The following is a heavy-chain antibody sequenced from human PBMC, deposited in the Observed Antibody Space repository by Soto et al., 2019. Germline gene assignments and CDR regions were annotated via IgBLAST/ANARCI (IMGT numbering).Heavy chain of an antibody. J-gene: IGHJ4*02. CDR3: AKVGPLDSSGPSFDY. D-gene: IGHD3-22*01. V-gene: IGHV3-30*18. CDR1: GFTFSSYG. CDR2: ISYDGSNK. Sequence: QVQLVESGGGVVQPGRSPRLSCAASGFTFSSYGMHWVRQAPGKGLEWVAVISYDGSNKYYADSVKGRFTISRDNSKNTLYLQMNSLRAEDTAVYYCAKVGPLDSSGPSFDYWGQGTLVTVSS.